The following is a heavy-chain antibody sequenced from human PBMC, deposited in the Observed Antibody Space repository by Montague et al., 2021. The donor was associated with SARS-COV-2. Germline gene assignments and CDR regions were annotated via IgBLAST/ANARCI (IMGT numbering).Heavy chain of an antibody. D-gene: IGHD1-7*01. Sequence: SETLSLTCTVSGGSISGYYWSWFRQSAGKGLEWIGRIYNSGSTSXNPSLKSRVTMSVDTSKNQFSLNLSSVTAADTAVYYCVRDQGRSNWNCRDYWGQGTLVTVSS. J-gene: IGHJ4*02. CDR1: GGSISGYY. CDR2: IYNSGST. CDR3: VRDQGRSNWNCRDY. V-gene: IGHV4-4*07.